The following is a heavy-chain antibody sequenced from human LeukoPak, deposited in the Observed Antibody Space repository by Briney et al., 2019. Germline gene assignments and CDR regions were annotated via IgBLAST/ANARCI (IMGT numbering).Heavy chain of an antibody. CDR1: GFTFSSYW. CDR3: ARVGSSWYFNYYYYMDV. J-gene: IGHJ6*03. V-gene: IGHV3-7*01. D-gene: IGHD6-13*01. CDR2: IKQDGSEK. Sequence: GGSLRLSCAASGFTFSSYWMSWVRQAPGKGLEWVANIKQDGSEKYYVDSVKGRFTNSRDNAKNSLYLQMNSLRAEDTAVYYCARVGSSWYFNYYYYMDVWGKGTTVTVSS.